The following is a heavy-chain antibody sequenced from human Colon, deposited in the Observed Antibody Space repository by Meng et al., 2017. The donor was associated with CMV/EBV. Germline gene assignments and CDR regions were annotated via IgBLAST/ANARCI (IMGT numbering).Heavy chain of an antibody. J-gene: IGHJ5*02. CDR1: GYTFTNYD. D-gene: IGHD3-3*01. CDR3: AREGGGYYDFWSGYYTSANWFDP. V-gene: IGHV1-8*01. CDR2: MNPNSGNT. Sequence: ASVKVSCKASGYTFTNYDINWVRQGGQGLEWMGWMNPNSGNTGYLQKFQGRVTMTRNTSITTAYMELSSLRSEDTAVYYCAREGGGYYDFWSGYYTSANWFDPWGQGTLVTVSS.